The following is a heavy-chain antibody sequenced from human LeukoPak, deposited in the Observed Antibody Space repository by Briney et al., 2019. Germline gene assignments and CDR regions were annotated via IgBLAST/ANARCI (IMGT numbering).Heavy chain of an antibody. CDR1: GGTFSSYA. CDR2: IIPIFGTA. D-gene: IGHD2-15*01. J-gene: IGHJ4*02. Sequence: SVKISCKASGGTFSSYAISWVRQAPGQGLEWMGGIIPIFGTANYAQKFQGRVTITADESTSTAYMELSSLRSEDTAVYYCARDHCSGGSCFYSRDFDYWGQGTLVTVSS. CDR3: ARDHCSGGSCFYSRDFDY. V-gene: IGHV1-69*13.